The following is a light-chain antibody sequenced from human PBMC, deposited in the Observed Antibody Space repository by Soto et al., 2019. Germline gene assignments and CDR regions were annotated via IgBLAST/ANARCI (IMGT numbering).Light chain of an antibody. CDR1: SSDIGAYKY. CDR2: EVR. J-gene: IGLJ2*01. Sequence: QSALTQPASVSGSPGQSVTISCTGTSSDIGAYKYVSWYQHHPGKSPRLMIYEVRNRPSGVSNRFSASTSGNTASLTISGLQAEDEADYYCCSSRSTSTLVFGGGTKLTVL. CDR3: CSSRSTSTLV. V-gene: IGLV2-14*01.